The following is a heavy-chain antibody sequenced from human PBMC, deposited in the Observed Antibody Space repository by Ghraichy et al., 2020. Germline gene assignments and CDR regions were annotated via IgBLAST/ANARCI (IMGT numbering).Heavy chain of an antibody. CDR2: IKEDGTEK. CDR1: GFRFRDYW. D-gene: IGHD2-15*01. J-gene: IGHJ4*02. Sequence: GDSLNISCVASGFRFRDYWMSWVRQAPGKGLEWVASIKEDGTEKYYVDAVKGRFSLSRDNAKNSLYVQLNSLRTEDTAVYYCARAGVVVAATFSMWGQGTLVTVSS. CDR3: ARAGVVVAATFSM. V-gene: IGHV3-7*01.